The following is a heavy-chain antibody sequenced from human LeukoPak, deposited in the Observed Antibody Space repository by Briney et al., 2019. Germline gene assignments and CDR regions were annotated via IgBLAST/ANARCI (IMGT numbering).Heavy chain of an antibody. CDR1: GFTFSTYW. Sequence: GGSLRLSCAASGFTFSTYWMHWVRQAPGKGLEWVSTLTGSGHHVYYADSVKGRFSISRDNSNNILYLQLTSLRAGDTAQYYCAKVGIVTTILNEGWFDCWGQGTLVTVSS. V-gene: IGHV3-23*01. J-gene: IGHJ4*02. D-gene: IGHD2-21*02. CDR3: AKVGIVTTILNEGWFDC. CDR2: LTGSGHHV.